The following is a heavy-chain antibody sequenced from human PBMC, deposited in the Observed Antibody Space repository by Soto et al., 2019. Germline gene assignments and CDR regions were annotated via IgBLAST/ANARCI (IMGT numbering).Heavy chain of an antibody. CDR3: AKFGAYYYGSGNYFDY. CDR1: GYTFTNYG. Sequence: ASVKVSCKASGYTFTNYGINWLRQARGQGIEWMGWFNPKNGNTNYAQTFEGRLTLTTDTSTSTAFMELSNLRAEDTAVYYCAKFGAYYYGSGNYFDYWGQGTLVTVSS. CDR2: FNPKNGNT. D-gene: IGHD3-10*01. J-gene: IGHJ4*02. V-gene: IGHV1-18*01.